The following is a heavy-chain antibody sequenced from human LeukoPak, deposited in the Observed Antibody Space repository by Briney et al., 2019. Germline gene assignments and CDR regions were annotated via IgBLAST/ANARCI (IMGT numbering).Heavy chain of an antibody. D-gene: IGHD3-10*01. Sequence: GGSLRLSCAASGFTFSSYAMSWVRQAPGKGLEWVSAISGSGGSTYYADSVKGRFTISRDNSKNTLYLQMNSLRAEDMAVYYCAKHGYGSGSYRVYYYMDVWGKGTTVTVSS. CDR2: ISGSGGST. J-gene: IGHJ6*03. V-gene: IGHV3-23*01. CDR3: AKHGYGSGSYRVYYYMDV. CDR1: GFTFSSYA.